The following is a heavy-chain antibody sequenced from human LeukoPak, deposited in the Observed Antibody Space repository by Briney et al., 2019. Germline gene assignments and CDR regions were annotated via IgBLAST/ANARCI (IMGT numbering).Heavy chain of an antibody. CDR1: GFTFSSYW. D-gene: IGHD3-16*02. Sequence: GRSLRLSCAASGFTFSSYWMHWVRQAPGKGLVWVSRINSDGSSTSYADSVKGRFTISRDNAKNSLYLQMNSLRAEDTAVYYCARDREGDYIWGSYRPDWFDPWGQGTLVTVSS. J-gene: IGHJ5*02. CDR2: INSDGSST. V-gene: IGHV3-74*01. CDR3: ARDREGDYIWGSYRPDWFDP.